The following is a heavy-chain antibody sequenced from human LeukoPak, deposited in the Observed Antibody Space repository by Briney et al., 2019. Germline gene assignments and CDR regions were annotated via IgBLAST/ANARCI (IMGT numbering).Heavy chain of an antibody. CDR3: ARRAVRGSSYPPFDY. D-gene: IGHD3-10*01. CDR2: IYPGDSDT. CDR1: GYSFNSYW. Sequence: GESLKISCKGSGYSFNSYWIGWVRQMPGKGLEWMGIIYPGDSDTRDSPSFQGQVTISADKSITTAYLQWSSLKPSDTAMYYCARRAVRGSSYPPFDYWGQGTLVTVSS. V-gene: IGHV5-51*01. J-gene: IGHJ4*02.